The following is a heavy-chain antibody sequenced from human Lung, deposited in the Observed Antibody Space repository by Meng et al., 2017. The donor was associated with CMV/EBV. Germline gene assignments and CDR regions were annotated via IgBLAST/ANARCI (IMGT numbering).Heavy chain of an antibody. Sequence: QLPVQGSGPGLVKPSETLSLTCTVSGGSISSSSYYWAWIRQPPGEGLEWIGSVVYSGTTYYTSSLKSRVSISVDTSKNQFSLKLSSVTAADTAVYYCARHHHSPTFDYWGQGTLVTVSS. CDR3: ARHHHSPTFDY. CDR2: VVYSGTT. V-gene: IGHV4-39*01. J-gene: IGHJ4*02. CDR1: GGSISSSSYY. D-gene: IGHD1-14*01.